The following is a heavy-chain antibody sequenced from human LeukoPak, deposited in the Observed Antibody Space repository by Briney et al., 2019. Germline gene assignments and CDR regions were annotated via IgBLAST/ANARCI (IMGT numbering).Heavy chain of an antibody. CDR3: ARLGGSIAAA. J-gene: IGHJ4*02. CDR1: GGTFSSYA. D-gene: IGHD6-13*01. V-gene: IGHV1-69*01. CDR2: IIPIFGTA. Sequence: SVQVSFKASGGTFSSYAISWVRQAPGQGLEWMGGIIPIFGTANYAQKFQGRVTITADESTSTAYMELSSLRSEDTAVYYCARLGGSIAAAWGQGTLVTVSS.